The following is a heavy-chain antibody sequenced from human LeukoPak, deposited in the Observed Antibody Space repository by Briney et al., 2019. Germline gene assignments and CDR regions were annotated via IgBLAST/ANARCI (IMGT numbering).Heavy chain of an antibody. V-gene: IGHV5-10-1*01. J-gene: IGHJ4*02. CDR3: ARHLGGYTHFDY. D-gene: IGHD3-16*02. CDR2: IDPSDSYT. Sequence: GESLKISCKGSGYSFTNYCITWVRQMPGKGLECVGKIDPSDSYTNYSPSFQGHVTISADKSINTAYLQWSSLEASDTAIYFCARHLGGYTHFDYWDQGTLVTVSS. CDR1: GYSFTNYC.